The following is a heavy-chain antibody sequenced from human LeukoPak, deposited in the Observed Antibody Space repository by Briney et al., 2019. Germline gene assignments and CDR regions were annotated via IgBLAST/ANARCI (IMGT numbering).Heavy chain of an antibody. CDR2: IIPIFGTA. D-gene: IGHD3-9*01. J-gene: IGHJ5*02. CDR3: ARGATYYDILTGFGWFDP. CDR1: GYTFTSYG. Sequence: GASVKVSCKASGYTFTSYGISWVRQAPGQGLEWMGGIIPIFGTANYAQKFQGRVTITTDESTSTAYMEPSSLRSEDTAVYYCARGATYYDILTGFGWFDPWGQGTLVTVSS. V-gene: IGHV1-69*05.